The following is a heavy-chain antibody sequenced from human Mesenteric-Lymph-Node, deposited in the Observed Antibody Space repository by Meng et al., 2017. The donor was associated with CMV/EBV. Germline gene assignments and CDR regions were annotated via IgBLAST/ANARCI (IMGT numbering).Heavy chain of an antibody. Sequence: SETLSLTCTVSDASISSSIYFWGWVRQPPGKGLEWIGSVYYSGSSWYTPSLRSRLTISVDTSKNQFSLKLSSVTAADTALYFCARRGTNTELLDYWGQGALVTVSS. J-gene: IGHJ4*02. CDR2: VYYSGSS. CDR3: ARRGTNTELLDY. D-gene: IGHD2-8*01. CDR1: DASISSSIYF. V-gene: IGHV4-39*01.